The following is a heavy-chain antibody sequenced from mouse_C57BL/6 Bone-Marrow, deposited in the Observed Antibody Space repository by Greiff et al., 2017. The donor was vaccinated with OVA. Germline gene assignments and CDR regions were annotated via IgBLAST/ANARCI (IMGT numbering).Heavy chain of an antibody. CDR2: IYPGSGST. CDR3: ARQLRLRKVFDY. V-gene: IGHV1-55*01. Sequence: QVQLQQPGAELVKPGASVKMSCKASGYTFTSYWITWVKQRPGQGLEWIGDIYPGSGSTNYNEKFKSKATLTVDTSSSTASMQLSSLTSEDSAVYYCARQLRLRKVFDYWGQGTTLTVSS. CDR1: GYTFTSYW. J-gene: IGHJ2*01. D-gene: IGHD3-2*02.